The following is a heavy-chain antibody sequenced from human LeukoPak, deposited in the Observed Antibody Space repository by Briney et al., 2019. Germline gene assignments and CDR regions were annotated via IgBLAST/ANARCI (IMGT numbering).Heavy chain of an antibody. D-gene: IGHD3-10*01. CDR2: IYYSGST. V-gene: IGHV4-39*07. Sequence: PSETLSLTCTVSGGSISSSSYYWGWIRQPPGKGLEWIGSIYYSGSTNYNPSLESRVTISVDTSKNQFSLKLSSVTAADTAVYYCARDIDYYGSGSYDYWGQGTLVTVSS. CDR3: ARDIDYYGSGSYDY. J-gene: IGHJ4*02. CDR1: GGSISSSSYY.